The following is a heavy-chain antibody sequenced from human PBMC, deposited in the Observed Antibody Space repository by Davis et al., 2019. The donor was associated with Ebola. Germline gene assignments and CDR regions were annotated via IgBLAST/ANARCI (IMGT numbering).Heavy chain of an antibody. V-gene: IGHV4-39*02. CDR3: AREMATILADV. Sequence: MPSETLSLTCTVSGGSISSSSYYWGWIRQPPGKGLEWIGSIYYSGSTYYNPSLKSRVTISVDTSKNQFSLKLSSVTAADTAVYYCAREMATILADVWGKGTTVTVSS. CDR1: GGSISSSSYY. CDR2: IYYSGST. J-gene: IGHJ6*04. D-gene: IGHD5-24*01.